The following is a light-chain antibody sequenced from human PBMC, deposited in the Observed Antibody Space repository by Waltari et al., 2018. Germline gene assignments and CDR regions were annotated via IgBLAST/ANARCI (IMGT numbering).Light chain of an antibody. Sequence: QSALTQPPSASGSPGQSVTISCTGTSSDVGGYHYVSWYQQHPGKAPKLMIYEVSKRPSGVPDRFSGSKSGNTASLTVSGLQADDEADYYCSSYAGSNNFVVFGGGTKLTVL. J-gene: IGLJ2*01. CDR1: SSDVGGYHY. V-gene: IGLV2-8*01. CDR3: SSYAGSNNFVV. CDR2: EVS.